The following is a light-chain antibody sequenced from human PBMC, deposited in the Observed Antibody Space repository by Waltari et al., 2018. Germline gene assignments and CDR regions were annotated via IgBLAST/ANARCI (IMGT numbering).Light chain of an antibody. CDR3: SSYTGSDMDIV. V-gene: IGLV2-8*01. CDR1: SSDVGTYNY. Sequence: QSALTQPPSASGSPGQSVTIPCTGTSSDVGTYNYFSWYQQHPGKAPKLMIYDVTKRPSGVPDRFSASKSGNTASLTVSGLQAEDEADYYCSSYTGSDMDIVFGGGTKLTVL. J-gene: IGLJ3*02. CDR2: DVT.